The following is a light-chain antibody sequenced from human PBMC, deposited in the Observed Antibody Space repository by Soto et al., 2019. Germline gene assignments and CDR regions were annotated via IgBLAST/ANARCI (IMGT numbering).Light chain of an antibody. V-gene: IGKV1-39*01. Sequence: DIQLTQSPPSLSASVGDTITITCRAGQSVSTYLNWYQQRPGKAPSLLIYSAISLQSGVPSRFSGSGSGTDFTLTIRNLQPEDFAVYYCQHTFRSPRRFGQGTKVDIK. J-gene: IGKJ1*01. CDR1: QSVSTY. CDR3: QHTFRSPRR. CDR2: SAI.